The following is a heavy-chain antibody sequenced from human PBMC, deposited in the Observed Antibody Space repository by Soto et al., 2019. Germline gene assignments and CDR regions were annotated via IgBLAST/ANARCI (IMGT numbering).Heavy chain of an antibody. D-gene: IGHD3-10*01. CDR3: ATDDYGILPY. CDR1: GYPFTTYY. Sequence: HVQLVQSGTEVKKPGASVRVSCMVSGYPFTTYYIHWVRQAPGQGLEWMGWIDPRSGGTVYEQKFQGRVTMTRDTSISTVYMDLSGLTSDDTALYYCATDDYGILPYWGQGSLVTVSS. V-gene: IGHV1-2*02. CDR2: IDPRSGGT. J-gene: IGHJ4*02.